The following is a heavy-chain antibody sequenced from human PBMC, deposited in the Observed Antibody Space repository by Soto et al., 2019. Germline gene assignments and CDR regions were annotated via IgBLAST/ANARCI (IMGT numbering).Heavy chain of an antibody. CDR3: ARAVAVPADFDY. D-gene: IGHD6-19*01. Sequence: ASVKVSCKAPGYTFTSNAMHWVRQAPGQRLEWMGWINAGNGNTKYSQKFQGRVTITRDTSASTAYMELSSLRSEDTAVYYCARAVAVPADFDYWGQGTLVTVPS. J-gene: IGHJ4*02. CDR1: GYTFTSNA. CDR2: INAGNGNT. V-gene: IGHV1-3*01.